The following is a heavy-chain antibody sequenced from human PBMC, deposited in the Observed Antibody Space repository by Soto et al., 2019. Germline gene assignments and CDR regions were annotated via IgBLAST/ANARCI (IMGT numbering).Heavy chain of an antibody. Sequence: GGSLRLSCAASGFTFSSYAMHWVSQAPGKGLEWVAVISYDGNNKYYADSGKGRLTISRDNSKNTLYLQMNSLRAEDMAVYSCARDLSVVVAATDAFDIWGQGTMVTVSS. J-gene: IGHJ3*02. CDR3: ARDLSVVVAATDAFDI. D-gene: IGHD2-15*01. CDR1: GFTFSSYA. CDR2: ISYDGNNK. V-gene: IGHV3-30-3*01.